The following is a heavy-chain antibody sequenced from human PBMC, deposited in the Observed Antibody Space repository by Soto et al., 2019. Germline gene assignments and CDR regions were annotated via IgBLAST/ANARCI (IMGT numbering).Heavy chain of an antibody. Sequence: QAQLQQWGAGLLEPLETLSLTCAIYGGSFRGYYWTWIRQAPGKGLEWIGEINHSGSTNYNPSLKSRVTISLDMSKNQFSLKLSSVTAADTAVYFCARGPSEFIVVGHYYGMDVWGQGTTVTVSS. CDR1: GGSFRGYY. V-gene: IGHV4-34*01. D-gene: IGHD2-21*01. CDR3: ARGPSEFIVVGHYYGMDV. J-gene: IGHJ6*02. CDR2: INHSGST.